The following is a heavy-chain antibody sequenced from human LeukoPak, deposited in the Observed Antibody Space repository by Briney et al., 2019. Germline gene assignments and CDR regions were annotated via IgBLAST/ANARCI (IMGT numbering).Heavy chain of an antibody. J-gene: IGHJ5*02. V-gene: IGHV1-18*01. CDR1: GYTFTSYG. D-gene: IGHD6-13*01. Sequence: GASVKVSCKASGYTFTSYGISWVRQAPGQGLEWMGWISPYNTNTNNVQNLQARVTMTTDTSTSTAYMELKSLRSDDTAVYYCARSKQQLVDNWFDPWGQGTLVTVSS. CDR2: ISPYNTNT. CDR3: ARSKQQLVDNWFDP.